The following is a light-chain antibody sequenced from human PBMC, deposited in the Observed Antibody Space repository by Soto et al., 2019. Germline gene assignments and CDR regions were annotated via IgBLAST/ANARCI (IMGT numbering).Light chain of an antibody. CDR3: SSYTSSSTPLN. CDR1: SSDVGGYNY. V-gene: IGLV2-14*01. J-gene: IGLJ1*01. Sequence: QSALTQPASVSGSPGQSITISCTGTSSDVGGYNYVSWYQQHPGKAPKLMIYDVSNRPSGVSNRFSGSKSGNTASLTISGLQAEDEADYYCSSYTSSSTPLNFRTGTKVTVL. CDR2: DVS.